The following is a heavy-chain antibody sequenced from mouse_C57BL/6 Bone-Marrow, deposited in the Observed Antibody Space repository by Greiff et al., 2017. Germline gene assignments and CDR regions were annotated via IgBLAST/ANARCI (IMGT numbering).Heavy chain of an antibody. CDR2: INPGSGGT. CDR1: GYAFTNYL. CDR3: ARGWPDY. J-gene: IGHJ2*01. V-gene: IGHV1-54*01. D-gene: IGHD1-1*02. Sequence: VQLVESGAELVRPGTSVKVSCKASGYAFTNYLIEWVKQRPGQGLEWIGVINPGSGGTNYNEKFKGKATLTADKSSSTAYMQLSSLTSEDSAVYFCARGWPDYWGQGTTLTVSS.